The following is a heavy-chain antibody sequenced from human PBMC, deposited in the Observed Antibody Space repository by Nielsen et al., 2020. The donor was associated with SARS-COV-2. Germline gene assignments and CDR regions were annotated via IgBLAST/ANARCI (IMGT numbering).Heavy chain of an antibody. CDR3: ARETEDYTSSWFDY. D-gene: IGHD6-13*01. J-gene: IGHJ4*02. CDR2: ISYDGSN. CDR1: GFTFSRFA. Sequence: GGSLRLSCAASGFTFSRFAMHWVRQAPGKGLEWLTIISYDGSNKYADSVKGRFTISRDNSKSTLFLQMNSLRTEDTAVYYCARETEDYTSSWFDYWGQGTLVTVSS. V-gene: IGHV3-30*04.